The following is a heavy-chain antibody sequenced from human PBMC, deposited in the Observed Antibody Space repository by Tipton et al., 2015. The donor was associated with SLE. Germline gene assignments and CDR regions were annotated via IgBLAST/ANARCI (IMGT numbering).Heavy chain of an antibody. J-gene: IGHJ4*02. CDR3: AADLPSLGYGEFDF. CDR2: IKSIGGGGTT. V-gene: IGHV3-15*01. CDR1: GFTFSSYS. D-gene: IGHD3-16*01. Sequence: SLRLSCTASGFTFSSYSMNWVRQAPGEGLEWVGRIKSIGGGGTTHYAAAVKGRFTISRDDSKNTVYLQMNSLRTEDTAMYFCAADLPSLGYGEFDFWGPGALVSVSS.